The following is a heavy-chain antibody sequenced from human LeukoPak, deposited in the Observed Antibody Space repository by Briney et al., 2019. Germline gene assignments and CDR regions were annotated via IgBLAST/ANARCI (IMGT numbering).Heavy chain of an antibody. Sequence: GASVKVSRKASGYTFTMYYMHWVRHAPGQGLEWMGIISPSGASTSYAQKFQGRVTMTRDTSTSTVYMELSSVRSEDTAVYYCTRGGYGGPRVAFDYWGQGTLVTVSS. CDR1: GYTFTMYY. V-gene: IGHV1-46*01. CDR2: ISPSGAST. D-gene: IGHD1-1*01. CDR3: TRGGYGGPRVAFDY. J-gene: IGHJ4*02.